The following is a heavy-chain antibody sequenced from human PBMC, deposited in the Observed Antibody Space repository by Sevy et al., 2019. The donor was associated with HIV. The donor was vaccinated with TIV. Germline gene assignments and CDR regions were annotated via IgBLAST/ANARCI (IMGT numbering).Heavy chain of an antibody. CDR1: GYSFTSYW. V-gene: IGHV5-51*01. D-gene: IGHD4-17*01. Sequence: GESLKISCKGSGYSFTSYWIGWVRQMPGKGLEWMGIIYPGDSDTRYSPSFQGQVTISADKSISTAYLQWSSLKASDTAMYYCARRGSTVDYYYGMDVWGQGTTVTVSS. J-gene: IGHJ6*02. CDR3: ARRGSTVDYYYGMDV. CDR2: IYPGDSDT.